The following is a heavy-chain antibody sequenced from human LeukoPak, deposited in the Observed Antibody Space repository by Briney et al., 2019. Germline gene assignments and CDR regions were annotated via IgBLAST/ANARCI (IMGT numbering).Heavy chain of an antibody. CDR1: GGSISSYY. J-gene: IGHJ4*02. CDR3: ARFGHYYDSSGLDY. Sequence: PSETLSLTCTVSGGSISSYYWSWIRQPPGKGLEWIGYIYHSGSTYYNPSLKSRVTISVDRSKNQFSLKLSSVTAADTAVYYCARFGHYYDSSGLDYWGQGTLVTVSS. CDR2: IYHSGST. V-gene: IGHV4-59*12. D-gene: IGHD3-22*01.